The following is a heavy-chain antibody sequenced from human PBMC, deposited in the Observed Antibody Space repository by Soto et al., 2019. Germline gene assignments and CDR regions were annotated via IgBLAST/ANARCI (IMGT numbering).Heavy chain of an antibody. CDR3: ARAPEIAVAGTDYYYGMDV. J-gene: IGHJ6*02. CDR1: GGTFSSYT. D-gene: IGHD6-19*01. CDR2: IIPILGIA. V-gene: IGHV1-69*02. Sequence: QVQLVQSGAEVKKPGSSVKVSCKASGGTFSSYTISWVRQAPGQGLEWMGRIIPILGIANYAQKFQGRVTITADKSTSTAYMELSSLRSEDTAVYYCARAPEIAVAGTDYYYGMDVWGQGTTVTVSS.